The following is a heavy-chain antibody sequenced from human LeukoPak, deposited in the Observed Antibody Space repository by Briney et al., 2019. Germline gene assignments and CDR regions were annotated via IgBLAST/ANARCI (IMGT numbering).Heavy chain of an antibody. CDR3: ARDLRRDGYNYHYYYYMDV. D-gene: IGHD5-24*01. Sequence: ASVKVSCKASGYTFTGYYMHWVRQAPGQGLEWMGWINPNSGGTNYAQKFQGRVTMTRDTSISTAYMELSRLRFEDTAVYYCARDLRRDGYNYHYYYYMDVWGKGTTVTVSS. J-gene: IGHJ6*03. V-gene: IGHV1-2*02. CDR2: INPNSGGT. CDR1: GYTFTGYY.